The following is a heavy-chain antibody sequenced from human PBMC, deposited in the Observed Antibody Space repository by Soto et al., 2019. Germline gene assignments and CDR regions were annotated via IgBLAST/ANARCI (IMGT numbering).Heavy chain of an antibody. CDR3: ARDREYNWNYNWFDP. CDR1: GYTFYSHS. Sequence: ASVKVSCKASGYTFYSHSISWVRQAPGQGLEWMGRISADNGNTKYAQKFRGRVTMTTDTSTSTVYMELRNLRSDDTAVYYCARDREYNWNYNWFDPWG. V-gene: IGHV1-18*01. CDR2: ISADNGNT. D-gene: IGHD1-7*01. J-gene: IGHJ5*02.